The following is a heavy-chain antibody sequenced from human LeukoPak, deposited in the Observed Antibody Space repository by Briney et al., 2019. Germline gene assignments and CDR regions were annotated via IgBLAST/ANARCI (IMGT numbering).Heavy chain of an antibody. Sequence: GGSLRLSCAASGFTFDGYDMSWVRQAPGKGLEWVSGLNWNGGRTGYADSVKGRFTISRDNAKNSLYLQMNSLRAEDMALYYCAKDSSSSGVYYFDYWGQGTLVTVSS. J-gene: IGHJ4*02. CDR1: GFTFDGYD. CDR2: LNWNGGRT. CDR3: AKDSSSSGVYYFDY. V-gene: IGHV3-20*04. D-gene: IGHD6-6*01.